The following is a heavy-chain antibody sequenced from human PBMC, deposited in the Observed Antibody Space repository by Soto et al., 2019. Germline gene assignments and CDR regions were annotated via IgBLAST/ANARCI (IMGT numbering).Heavy chain of an antibody. CDR3: ARGHIPVYGPVPDYFDS. D-gene: IGHD2-21*01. Sequence: QVHLQQWGAGLLKPSVTLSLTCGVYGGSLRGSYWSWIRQPPGKALEWLGKVTHSGSTTFNPSLKSRVSVSVDTSDNQFSLKLTSVTAADTAVYYCARGHIPVYGPVPDYFDSWGQGTLVTVSS. V-gene: IGHV4-34*02. CDR2: VTHSGST. J-gene: IGHJ4*02. CDR1: GGSLRGSY.